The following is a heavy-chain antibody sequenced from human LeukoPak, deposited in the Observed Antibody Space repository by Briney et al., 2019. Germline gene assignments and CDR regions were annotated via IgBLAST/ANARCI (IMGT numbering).Heavy chain of an antibody. CDR2: IDGGGGST. J-gene: IGHJ4*02. V-gene: IGHV3-23*01. Sequence: SGGSLRLSCAASGLTFSSYAMRWVRQAPGKGLEWVSSIDGGGGSTNYADSVKGRFTISRENSKNTLYLQMNSLRVEDTAVYYCAKDWGYWGQGTLVTVSS. D-gene: IGHD3-16*01. CDR1: GLTFSSYA. CDR3: AKDWGY.